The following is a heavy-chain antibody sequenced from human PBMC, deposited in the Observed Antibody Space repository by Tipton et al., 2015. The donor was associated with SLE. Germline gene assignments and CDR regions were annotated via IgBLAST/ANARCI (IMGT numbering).Heavy chain of an antibody. CDR2: IYYSGST. D-gene: IGHD2-2*01. CDR1: GGSISSGGYY. Sequence: PSLTCTVSGGSISSGGYYWSWIRQHPGKGLEWIGYIYYSGSTYYNPSLKSRVTISVDTSKNQFSLKLSSVTAADTAVYYCARGGCSSTSCPTYYYYYMDVWGKGTTVTVSS. V-gene: IGHV4-31*03. J-gene: IGHJ6*03. CDR3: ARGGCSSTSCPTYYYYYMDV.